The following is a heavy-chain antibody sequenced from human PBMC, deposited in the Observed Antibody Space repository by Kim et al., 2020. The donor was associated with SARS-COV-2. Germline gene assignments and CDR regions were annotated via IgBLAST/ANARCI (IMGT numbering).Heavy chain of an antibody. CDR3: ARGRVGSSWYEAGAFDI. V-gene: IGHV5-51*01. D-gene: IGHD6-13*01. Sequence: GESLKISCKGSGYSFTSYWIGWVRQMPGKGLEWVGIIYPGDSDTRYSPSFQGQVTISADKSISTAYLQWSSLKASDTAMYYCARGRVGSSWYEAGAFDIWGQGTMVTGSS. CDR1: GYSFTSYW. J-gene: IGHJ3*02. CDR2: IYPGDSDT.